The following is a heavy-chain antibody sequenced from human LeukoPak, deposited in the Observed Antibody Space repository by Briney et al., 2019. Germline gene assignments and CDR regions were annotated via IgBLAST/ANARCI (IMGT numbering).Heavy chain of an antibody. D-gene: IGHD6-19*01. CDR2: ITYDGAFDGGKT. Sequence: PGGSLRLSCEASGLSLSNYPMHWVRQAPGKGLEWITLITYDGAFDGGKTYYADSVKGRFTISRDNAKNSLYLQMNSLRAEDTAVYYCAQYTPLSRSGWFNWGQGTLVTVSS. V-gene: IGHV3-30*07. CDR1: GLSLSNYP. CDR3: AQYTPLSRSGWFN. J-gene: IGHJ4*02.